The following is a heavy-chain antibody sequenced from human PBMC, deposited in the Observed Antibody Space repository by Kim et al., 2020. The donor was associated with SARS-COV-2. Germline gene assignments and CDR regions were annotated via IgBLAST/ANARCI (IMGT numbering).Heavy chain of an antibody. V-gene: IGHV3-21*01. J-gene: IGHJ3*02. CDR1: GFTFSSYS. D-gene: IGHD1-26*01. CDR3: ARTMGAEAHGPDAFDI. Sequence: GGSLRLSCAASGFTFSSYSMNWVRQAPGKGLEWVSSISSSSSYIYYADSVKGRFTISRDNAKNSLYLQMNSLRAEDTAVYYCARTMGAEAHGPDAFDIWGQGTMVTVSS. CDR2: ISSSSSYI.